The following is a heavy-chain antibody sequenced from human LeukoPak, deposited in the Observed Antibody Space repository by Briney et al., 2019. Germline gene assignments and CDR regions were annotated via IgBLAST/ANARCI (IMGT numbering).Heavy chain of an antibody. CDR2: IYYSGST. V-gene: IGHV4-31*03. CDR1: GGAISSGGYY. Sequence: SQTLSLTCTVSGGAISSGGYYWSWIRQHPGKGLEWIGYIYYSGSTHYNPSLKSRVTISVDTSKNQFSLKLSSVTAADTAVYYCARVLSWNIIAVAGTGGWFDPWGQGTLVTVSS. CDR3: ARVLSWNIIAVAGTGGWFDP. D-gene: IGHD6-19*01. J-gene: IGHJ5*02.